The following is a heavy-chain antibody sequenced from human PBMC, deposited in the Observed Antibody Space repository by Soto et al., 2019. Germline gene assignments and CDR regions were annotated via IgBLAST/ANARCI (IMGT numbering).Heavy chain of an antibody. V-gene: IGHV3-73*02. D-gene: IGHD2-21*02. CDR1: GFTFSGSA. CDR3: TSTPHCGGDCYSDY. Sequence: EVQLVESGGGLVQPGGSLKLSCAASGFTFSGSAMHWVRQASGKGLEWVGRIRSKANSYATAYAASVKGRFTISRDDSKNTAYLVMNSLKTEDMVVYYSTSTPHCGGDCYSDYWGQGTLVTVSS. CDR2: IRSKANSYAT. J-gene: IGHJ4*02.